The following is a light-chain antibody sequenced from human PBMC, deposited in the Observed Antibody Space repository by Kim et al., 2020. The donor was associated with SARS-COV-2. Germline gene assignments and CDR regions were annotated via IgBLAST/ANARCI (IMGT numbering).Light chain of an antibody. CDR3: KQYKTPPWT. V-gene: IGKV1-5*03. J-gene: IGKJ1*01. Sequence: DIQMTQSPSTLSASVGDRVIITCRASQSISSYLAWYQQKPGKAPELMIYRTSILESGVSARFSGSGSGTEFTLTISSLQPDDFAVFYCKQYKTPPWTFGQGTKVDIK. CDR1: QSISSY. CDR2: RTS.